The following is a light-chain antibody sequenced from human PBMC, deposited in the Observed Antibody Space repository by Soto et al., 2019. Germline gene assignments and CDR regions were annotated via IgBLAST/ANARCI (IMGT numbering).Light chain of an antibody. V-gene: IGKV3-15*01. CDR2: GVS. Sequence: EIVMTQSPATLSVSPGDRATLSCRASQSVSSDLAWYHQKPGQAPRILIYGVSTRATGIPARFSGSGSGTECTLTINRLQSEDFAVYYCQQYNNWPRTFGQGTKVDIK. CDR1: QSVSSD. CDR3: QQYNNWPRT. J-gene: IGKJ1*01.